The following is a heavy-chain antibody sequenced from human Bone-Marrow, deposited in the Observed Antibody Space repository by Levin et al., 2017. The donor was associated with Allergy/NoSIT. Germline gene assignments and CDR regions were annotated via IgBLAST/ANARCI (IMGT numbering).Heavy chain of an antibody. CDR2: ISAYNGKT. CDR3: ARDLGSVSGSLHFDN. J-gene: IGHJ4*02. V-gene: IGHV1-18*01. CDR1: GSTFDRYG. D-gene: IGHD6-19*01. Sequence: EASVKVSCTASGSTFDRYGYSWVRQAPGQGLEWMGWISAYNGKTKYLQKFQGRVTLTTDTSTSTIYMDLRSLRSDDTALYYCARDLGSVSGSLHFDNWGQGTLVTVSS.